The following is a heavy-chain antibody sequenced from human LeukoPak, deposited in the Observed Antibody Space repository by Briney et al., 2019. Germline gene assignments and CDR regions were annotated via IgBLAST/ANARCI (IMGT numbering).Heavy chain of an antibody. J-gene: IGHJ4*02. CDR3: ARHSGGSVPGPLDY. CDR1: GFTVSSNY. V-gene: IGHV4-39*01. Sequence: PGGSLRLSCAASGFTVSSNYMSWVRQAPGKGLEWIGSVYYSGSTYYNPSLESRVTISVDTSKSQLSLKLNSVTAADMAVYYCARHSGGSVPGPLDYWGQGTLVTVSS. D-gene: IGHD4-23*01. CDR2: VYYSGST.